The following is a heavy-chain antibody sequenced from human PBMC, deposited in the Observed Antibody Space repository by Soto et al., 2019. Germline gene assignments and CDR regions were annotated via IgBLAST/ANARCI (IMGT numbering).Heavy chain of an antibody. CDR3: ARGGRYSGYYYYYGMDV. D-gene: IGHD5-12*01. CDR2: IYYSGST. CDR1: GGSISSGDYY. V-gene: IGHV4-30-4*01. J-gene: IGHJ6*02. Sequence: PSETLSLTCTVSGGSISSGDYYWSWIRQPPGKGLEWIGYIYYSGSTYYNPSLKSRVTISVDTSKNQFSLKLSSVTAADTAVYYCARGGRYSGYYYYYGMDVWGQGTTVTVSS.